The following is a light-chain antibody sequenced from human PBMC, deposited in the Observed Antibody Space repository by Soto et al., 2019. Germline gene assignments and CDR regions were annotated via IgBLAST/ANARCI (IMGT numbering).Light chain of an antibody. CDR1: SGSIASNY. V-gene: IGLV6-57*02. CDR2: EDN. CDR3: QSYDSSNWV. Sequence: NFMLTQPPSVSESPGKTVTISCTGSSGSIASNYVQWYQQRPGSAPTTVIYEDNQRPSGVPARFSGSIDSSSNSASLTISGLKTEDEADYYCQSYDSSNWVFGGGTKLTVL. J-gene: IGLJ3*02.